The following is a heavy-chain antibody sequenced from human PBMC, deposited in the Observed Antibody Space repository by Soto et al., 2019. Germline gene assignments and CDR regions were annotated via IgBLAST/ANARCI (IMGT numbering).Heavy chain of an antibody. Sequence: SETLSLTCTVSGGSISSYYWSRIRQPPGKGLEWIGYIYFTGSTNYNPSLKSRVTISLDTSKNQFSLKLSSVTAADTAVYYCAREIAEVDRYYQGMDVWGQGTTVTVSS. CDR2: IYFTGST. D-gene: IGHD6-13*01. CDR1: GGSISSYY. CDR3: AREIAEVDRYYQGMDV. J-gene: IGHJ6*02. V-gene: IGHV4-59*01.